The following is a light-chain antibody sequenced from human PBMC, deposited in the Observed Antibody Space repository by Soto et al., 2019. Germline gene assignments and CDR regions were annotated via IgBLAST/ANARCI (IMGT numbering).Light chain of an antibody. CDR1: QGISNY. Sequence: DIQMTQSPSSLSASVGDRVTITCRASQGISNYLAWYQQKPGKVPKLLIYAASTLQSGVPSRFSGSGSGTDFTLTISSPQPEDVATYYCQKYNSAPSWTFGGGTKVEIK. V-gene: IGKV1-27*01. J-gene: IGKJ4*01. CDR2: AAS. CDR3: QKYNSAPSWT.